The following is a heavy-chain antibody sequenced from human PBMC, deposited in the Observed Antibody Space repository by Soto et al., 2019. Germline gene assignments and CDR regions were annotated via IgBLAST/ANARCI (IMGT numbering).Heavy chain of an antibody. V-gene: IGHV4-34*01. CDR3: ARGCGYYDSSGYYIDY. CDR2: INHSRST. J-gene: IGHJ4*02. Sequence: SETLSLTCAVYGGSFSGYYWSWIRQPPGKGLEWIGEINHSRSTNYNPSLKSRVTISVDTSKNQFSLKLSSVTAADTAVYYCARGCGYYDSSGYYIDYRCQGTLVTVSS. CDR1: GGSFSGYY. D-gene: IGHD3-22*01.